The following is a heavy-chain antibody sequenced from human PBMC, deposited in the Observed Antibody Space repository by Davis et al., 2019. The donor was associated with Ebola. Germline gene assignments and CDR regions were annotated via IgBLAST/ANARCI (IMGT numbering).Heavy chain of an antibody. D-gene: IGHD2/OR15-2a*01. V-gene: IGHV3-23*01. Sequence: GGSLRLSCAASGFVFRNYVMSWVRRAPGKGLEWVSTHGTSGDTYYADSVKGRFTISRDNSKNTLHLQMNSLIVEDTAIYYCAKDDPNIWFDVWGQGTMVAVSS. J-gene: IGHJ3*01. CDR3: AKDDPNIWFDV. CDR2: HGTSGDT. CDR1: GFVFRNYV.